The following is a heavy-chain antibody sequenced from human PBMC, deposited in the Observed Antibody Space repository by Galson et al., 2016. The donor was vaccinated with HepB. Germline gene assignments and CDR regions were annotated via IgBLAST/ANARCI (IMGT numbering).Heavy chain of an antibody. CDR2: IKSKTEGGTT. CDR1: GFIFNNAW. CDR3: STLYCGRASCYMGY. Sequence: SLRLSCAVSGFIFNNAWMSWVRQAPGKGLEWVGRIKSKTEGGTTDYAAPVKARFTISRDDSKNTLYLQMNSLKTEDTAVYFCSTLYCGRASCYMGYWGPGTPVTVSS. D-gene: IGHD2-2*02. J-gene: IGHJ4*02. V-gene: IGHV3-15*01.